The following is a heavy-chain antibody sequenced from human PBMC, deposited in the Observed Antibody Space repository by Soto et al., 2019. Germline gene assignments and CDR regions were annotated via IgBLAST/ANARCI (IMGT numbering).Heavy chain of an antibody. CDR1: GGTLSSYA. D-gene: IGHD6-6*01. CDR3: ARTANSSSNGMDV. V-gene: IGHV1-69*13. Sequence: ASVKVSCKAFGGTLSSYAISWVRQAPGQGLEWMGGIIPIFGTANYAQKFQGRVTITADESTSTAYMELSSLRSEDTAVYYCARTANSSSNGMDVWGQGTTVTVSS. CDR2: IIPIFGTA. J-gene: IGHJ6*02.